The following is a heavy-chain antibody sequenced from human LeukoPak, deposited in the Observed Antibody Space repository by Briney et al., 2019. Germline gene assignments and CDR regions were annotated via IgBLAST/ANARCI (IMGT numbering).Heavy chain of an antibody. CDR1: GGSISSSSYY. D-gene: IGHD6-19*01. V-gene: IGHV4-39*01. J-gene: IGHJ4*02. Sequence: SETLSLTCTVSGGSISSSSYYWGWIRQPPGKGLEWIGNIYYSGSTYYSPSLKSRVTISVDTSKNQFSLKLSSVTAADTAVYYCARLGQWRPVGYWGQGTLVTVSS. CDR3: ARLGQWRPVGY. CDR2: IYYSGST.